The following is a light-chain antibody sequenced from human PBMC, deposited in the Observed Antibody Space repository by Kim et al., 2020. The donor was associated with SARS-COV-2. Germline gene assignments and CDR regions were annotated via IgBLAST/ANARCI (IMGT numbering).Light chain of an antibody. CDR3: QQYGSSPMYT. CDR2: GAS. J-gene: IGKJ2*01. CDR1: QSVSSRY. V-gene: IGKV3-20*01. Sequence: CPGERATLSCRASQSVSSRYLAWYQQKLGQAPRLLIYGASSRATGVPDRFSGSGSGTDFTLTISRLEPEDFAVYYCQQYGSSPMYTFGQGTKLEI.